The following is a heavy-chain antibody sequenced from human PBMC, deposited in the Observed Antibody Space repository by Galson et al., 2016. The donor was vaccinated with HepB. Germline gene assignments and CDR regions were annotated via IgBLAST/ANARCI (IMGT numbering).Heavy chain of an antibody. CDR1: GGSISRYY. J-gene: IGHJ6*02. V-gene: IGHV4-59*01. CDR2: ISYSGTT. D-gene: IGHD6-19*01. Sequence: SETLSVTCTVSGGSISRYYWTWIRQPPGKGLEWIGFISYSGTTNYKPSLKSRVTISVDTSKNQFSLRLSSVTAADTALYYCARLGLADYHYYAMDVWGQGTTVTVSS. CDR3: ARLGLADYHYYAMDV.